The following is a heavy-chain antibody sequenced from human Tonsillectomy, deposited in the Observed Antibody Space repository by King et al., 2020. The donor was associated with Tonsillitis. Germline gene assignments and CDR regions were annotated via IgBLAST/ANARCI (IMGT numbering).Heavy chain of an antibody. CDR2: IHPNSGGT. Sequence: QLVQYGAEVKKPGASVKVSCKAAGYPFTAYYMHWVRQAPGQGLEWMGWIHPNSGGTNYAQKFRGRVTMTRDTSISTAYMEVSSLTSDDAAVYFCVREGPLGILDDWGQGALVTVSS. D-gene: IGHD7-27*01. J-gene: IGHJ4*02. CDR3: VREGPLGILDD. CDR1: GYPFTAYY. V-gene: IGHV1-2*02.